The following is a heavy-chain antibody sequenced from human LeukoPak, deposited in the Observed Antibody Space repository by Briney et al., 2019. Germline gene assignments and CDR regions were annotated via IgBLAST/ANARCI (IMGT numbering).Heavy chain of an antibody. D-gene: IGHD3-10*01. V-gene: IGHV3-66*01. CDR3: ARDRVPHDGFAI. CDR2: IYSGGST. Sequence: GGSLRLSCAASGFTLSSNYMNWVRQAPGKGLEWVSVIYSGGSTDYTDAVKGRFTISRGKSKNTPYLQMNSLRADDTAVYYCARDRVPHDGFAIWGPGTMVTVSS. J-gene: IGHJ3*02. CDR1: GFTLSSNY.